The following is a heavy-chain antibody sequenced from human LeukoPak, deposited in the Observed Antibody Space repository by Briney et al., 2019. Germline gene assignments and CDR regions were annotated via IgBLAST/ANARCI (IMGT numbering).Heavy chain of an antibody. CDR1: GDSIGGSHYY. V-gene: IGHV4-39*01. CDR2: VFYSGNT. Sequence: SETLSLTCTVSGDSIGGSHYYWAWVRQSPGKGLERIGSVFYSGNTYYNPSLKSRVTISVDTSKNQFSLNFYSVTAADTATYYCARRGITYSTSFFAYWGQGTLVTVSS. D-gene: IGHD6-13*01. CDR3: ARRGITYSTSFFAY. J-gene: IGHJ4*02.